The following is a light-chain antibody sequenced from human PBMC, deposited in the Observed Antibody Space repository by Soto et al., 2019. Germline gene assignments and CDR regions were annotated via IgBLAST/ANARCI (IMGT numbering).Light chain of an antibody. J-gene: IGKJ4*01. V-gene: IGKV3-20*01. CDR2: GVS. CDR3: QQYGNSPLT. Sequence: EIVLTLSPDTLSLSPGQRATLSCRASQSVRSDYFAWYQQKPGQAPRVIIFGVSTRATGVPDRFSGSGSGTDFTLTISRLEPEDFALYYCQQYGNSPLTFGGGTKVDIK. CDR1: QSVRSDY.